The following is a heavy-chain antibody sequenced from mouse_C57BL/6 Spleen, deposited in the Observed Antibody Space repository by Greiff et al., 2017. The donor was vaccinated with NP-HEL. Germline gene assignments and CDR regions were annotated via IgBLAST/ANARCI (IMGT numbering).Heavy chain of an antibody. V-gene: IGHV5-6*01. CDR3: ARQERGLPMDY. CDR2: ISRGGSYT. Sequence: EVLLVESGGDLVKPGGSLKLSCAASGFTFSSYGMSWVRQTPDKRLAWVATISRGGSYTYYPDSVTGGSPISGDTAKNTLYLQMSSLKSEDTAMYYCARQERGLPMDYWGQGPSGTVSS. D-gene: IGHD6-2*01. J-gene: IGHJ4*01. CDR1: GFTFSSYG.